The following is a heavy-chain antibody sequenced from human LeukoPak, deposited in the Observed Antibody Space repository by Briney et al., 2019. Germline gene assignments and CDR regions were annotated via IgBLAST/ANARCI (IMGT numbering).Heavy chain of an antibody. CDR3: AKDRKNTMIVVGFDY. D-gene: IGHD3-22*01. J-gene: IGHJ4*02. CDR2: IKQDGSKK. CDR1: GFPFSSYW. Sequence: GSLRLSCVASGFPFSSYWMTWVRQAPGKGLEWVANIKQDGSKKSYVDSVKGRFTISRDNAKNSLYLQMNSLRAEDTAVYYCAKDRKNTMIVVGFDYWGQGTLVTVSS. V-gene: IGHV3-7*03.